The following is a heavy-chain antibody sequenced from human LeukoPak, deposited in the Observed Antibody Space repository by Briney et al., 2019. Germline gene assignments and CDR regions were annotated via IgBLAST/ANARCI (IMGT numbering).Heavy chain of an antibody. D-gene: IGHD3-22*01. V-gene: IGHV3-9*01. Sequence: GGSLRLSCAASGFTFDDYAMHWVRQAPGKGLEWVSGISWNSGSIGYADSVKGRFTISRDNAKNSLYLQMNSLRAEDTAVYYCAGGAAGYYDSIVDAFDIWGQGTMVTVSS. J-gene: IGHJ3*02. CDR3: AGGAAGYYDSIVDAFDI. CDR1: GFTFDDYA. CDR2: ISWNSGSI.